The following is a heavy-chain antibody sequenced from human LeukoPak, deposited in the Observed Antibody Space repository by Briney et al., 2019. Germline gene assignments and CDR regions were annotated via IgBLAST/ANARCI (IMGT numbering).Heavy chain of an antibody. Sequence: PGGSLRLSCAASGFTFSSYSMNWVRQAPGKGLEWVGNINEDGSEKQYVDSVKGRFSISRDNARNSLYLQMNSLRAEDTAVYYCAREPTWYYDSWGQGTLVTVSS. CDR3: AREPTWYYDS. CDR2: INEDGSEK. CDR1: GFTFSSYS. D-gene: IGHD3-22*01. V-gene: IGHV3-7*01. J-gene: IGHJ4*02.